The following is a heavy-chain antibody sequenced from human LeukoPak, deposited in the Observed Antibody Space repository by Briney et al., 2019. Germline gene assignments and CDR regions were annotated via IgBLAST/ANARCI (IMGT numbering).Heavy chain of an antibody. CDR2: IYNSETI. J-gene: IGHJ4*02. Sequence: PSETLSLTCSVSGDSISSYYWSWIRQPPGKGLEWIGYIYNSETINYNPSLKSRVTVSVDTSKNQFSLNLRSVTAADTAVYYSARAGSGWSFDYWGQGTLVTVSS. CDR1: GDSISSYY. D-gene: IGHD6-19*01. V-gene: IGHV4-59*01. CDR3: ARAGSGWSFDY.